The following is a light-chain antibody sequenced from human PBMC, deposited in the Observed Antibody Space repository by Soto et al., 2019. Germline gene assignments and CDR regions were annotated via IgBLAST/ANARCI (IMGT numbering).Light chain of an antibody. CDR1: PSVSNS. Sequence: ESVLTQSPATLSLSPGERATLSCRASPSVSNSLAWYHHKTGQAPRLLIYDASNRATGVPTRFSGSGAGTDFTLTISSLEAEDVAVYYCQQRNKWPPVTFGGGTRVEIK. J-gene: IGKJ4*01. V-gene: IGKV3-11*01. CDR3: QQRNKWPPVT. CDR2: DAS.